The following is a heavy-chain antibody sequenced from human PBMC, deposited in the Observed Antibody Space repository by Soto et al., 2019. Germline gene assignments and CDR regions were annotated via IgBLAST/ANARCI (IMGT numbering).Heavy chain of an antibody. CDR1: GFTFINYA. V-gene: IGHV3-23*01. J-gene: IGHJ4*02. Sequence: ESGGGLVQPGGSLRLSCAASGFTFINYAMSWVRQTPGKGLEWVSSISASGGGTYYADSVKGRFTISRDISKNTLYLQMNSLRVEDTALYYCAKDRWPAGTNYFDYWGQGTLVTVSS. CDR3: AKDRWPAGTNYFDY. D-gene: IGHD6-13*01. CDR2: ISASGGGT.